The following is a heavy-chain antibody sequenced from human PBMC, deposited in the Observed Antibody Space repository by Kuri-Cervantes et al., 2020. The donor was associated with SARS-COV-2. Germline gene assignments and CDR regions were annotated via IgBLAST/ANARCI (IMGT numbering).Heavy chain of an antibody. J-gene: IGHJ4*02. V-gene: IGHV3-30-3*01. CDR1: GFTFSSYA. CDR2: ISYDGSNK. CDR3: ARDGGLAAAGKFDY. Sequence: GESLKISCAASGFTFSSYAMHWVRQAPGKGLEWVAVISYDGSNKYYAGSVKGRFTISRDNSKNTLYLQMNSLRAEDTAVYYCARDGGLAAAGKFDYWGQGTLVTGSS. D-gene: IGHD6-13*01.